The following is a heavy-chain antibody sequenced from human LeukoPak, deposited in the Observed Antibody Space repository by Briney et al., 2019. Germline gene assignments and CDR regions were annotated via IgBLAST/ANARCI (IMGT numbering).Heavy chain of an antibody. CDR3: ARDRLERRTAWFDP. CDR2: INPNSGGT. V-gene: IGHV1-2*02. J-gene: IGHJ5*02. D-gene: IGHD1-1*01. Sequence: AASVKVSCKASGYTFTGYYMHWVRQAPGQGLEWMGWINPNSGGTNYAQKFQGRVTMTRDTSISTAYMELSRLRSDDTAVYYCARDRLERRTAWFDPWGQGTLVTVSS. CDR1: GYTFTGYY.